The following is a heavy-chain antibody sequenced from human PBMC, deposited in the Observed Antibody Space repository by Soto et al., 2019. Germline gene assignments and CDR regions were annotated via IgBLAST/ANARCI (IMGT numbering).Heavy chain of an antibody. Sequence: QAGGSLRLSCAASGFTFSSYWMGWVRQAPGKGLEWVANIKQDGSEKYYVDSVKGRFTISRDNAKNSLHLQMNSLSAEDTAVYYCARDRPIFGVVTPYPLYYGMDVWGQGTTVTVSS. CDR3: ARDRPIFGVVTPYPLYYGMDV. CDR1: GFTFSSYW. CDR2: IKQDGSEK. D-gene: IGHD3-3*01. J-gene: IGHJ6*02. V-gene: IGHV3-7*01.